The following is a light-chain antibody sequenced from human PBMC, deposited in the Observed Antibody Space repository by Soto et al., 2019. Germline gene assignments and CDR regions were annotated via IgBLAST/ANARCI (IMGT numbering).Light chain of an antibody. CDR3: QQSYTTPFT. Sequence: DIQMTQAPSSLSASVGDRVTITCRASQIIKTYLQWYQQKPGEAPKLLISAASTLQTGVPSRFSGSGSGTDFTLTVSSLQPEDFATYYCQQSYTTPFTCGPGPKVDIK. J-gene: IGKJ3*01. V-gene: IGKV1-39*01. CDR2: AAS. CDR1: QIIKTY.